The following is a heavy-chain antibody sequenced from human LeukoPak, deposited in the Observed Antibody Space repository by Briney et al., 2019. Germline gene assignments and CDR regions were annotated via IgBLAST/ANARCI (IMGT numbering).Heavy chain of an antibody. CDR3: VRVDGSPDF. Sequence: ASVKVSCKASGYTFTSLDINWVRQATGQGLEWMGWMNPKSGYTGSAQQFHGRVTFTRSTSISTAYMELSSLRSEDTAVYYCVRVDGSPDFWGQGTLITVSS. CDR1: GYTFTSLD. D-gene: IGHD3-22*01. V-gene: IGHV1-8*03. J-gene: IGHJ4*02. CDR2: MNPKSGYT.